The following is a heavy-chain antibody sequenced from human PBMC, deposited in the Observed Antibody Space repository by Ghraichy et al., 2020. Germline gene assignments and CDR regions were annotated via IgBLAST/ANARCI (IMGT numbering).Heavy chain of an antibody. CDR3: ARGEYCGSGDCFSPHFHNGMDV. Sequence: GGSLRLSCAAAGFSFSSHVIHWVRQAPGKGLEFVSTINSKGDSTDYVSSVKGRFTMSRDNSKSKVFLQMGSLRPEDTGVYYCARGEYCGSGDCFSPHFHNGMDVWGQGTTVTVSS. D-gene: IGHD2-21*01. CDR2: INSKGDST. CDR1: GFSFSSHV. J-gene: IGHJ6*02. V-gene: IGHV3-64*01.